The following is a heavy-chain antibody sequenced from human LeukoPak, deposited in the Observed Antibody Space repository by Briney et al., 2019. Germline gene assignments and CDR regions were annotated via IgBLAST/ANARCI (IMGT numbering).Heavy chain of an antibody. CDR1: GLTFSAFG. Sequence: GGSLRLSCGASGLTFSAFGVHWVRQASGKGLEWVGRIAGKADNYVTLYAASGKGRFIISRDDSQNTAYLQMTSLKTEDTSVYYCTSHGFCGGDRYSNWGEGTLVTVSS. V-gene: IGHV3-73*01. CDR2: IAGKADNYVT. J-gene: IGHJ4*02. CDR3: TSHGFCGGDRYSN. D-gene: IGHD2-21*02.